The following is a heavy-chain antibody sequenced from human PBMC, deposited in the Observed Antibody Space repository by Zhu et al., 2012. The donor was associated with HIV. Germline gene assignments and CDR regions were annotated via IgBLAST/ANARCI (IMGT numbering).Heavy chain of an antibody. J-gene: IGHJ4*02. CDR2: IYYGGST. Sequence: QVQLQESGPGLVKPSETLSLTCTVSGGSISSHYWNWIRQPPGKGLEWIGYIYYGGSTNYNPSLKSRVTMSIDTSKNQFPLKLSSVTAADTAVYYCAREVYYDSSAYSRRFDYWGQGILVTVSS. CDR3: AREVYYDSSAYSRRFDY. D-gene: IGHD3-22*01. CDR1: GGSISSHY. V-gene: IGHV4-59*11.